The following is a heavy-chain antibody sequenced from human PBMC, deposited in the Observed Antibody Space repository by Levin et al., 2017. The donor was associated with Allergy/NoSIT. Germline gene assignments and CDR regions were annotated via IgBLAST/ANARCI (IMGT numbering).Heavy chain of an antibody. J-gene: IGHJ6*02. D-gene: IGHD2-2*02. CDR3: ARDTPCSTSSCYIHDYYGMDV. Sequence: ASVKVSCKTSGYTFTSYGISWVRQAPGQGLEWMGWISAYNGNTDSAQKFQGRVTMTTDTATSTAYMELRSLRSDDTAVYYCARDTPCSTSSCYIHDYYGMDVWGQGTTVTVSS. CDR1: GYTFTSYG. V-gene: IGHV1-18*01. CDR2: ISAYNGNT.